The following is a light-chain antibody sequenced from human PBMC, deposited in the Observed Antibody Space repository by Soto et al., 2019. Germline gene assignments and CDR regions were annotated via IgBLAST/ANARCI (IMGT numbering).Light chain of an antibody. CDR1: SSNIGAGYD. CDR3: QSYDSSLSGV. V-gene: IGLV1-40*01. Sequence: QAVVTQPPSVSGAPGQRVSISCTGSSSNIGAGYDVHWYQHLPGTAPKLLIYGNSNRPSGVPDRFSGSTSGTSASLAITGLQAEDEADYYCQSYDSSLSGVFGGGTQLTVL. CDR2: GNS. J-gene: IGLJ7*01.